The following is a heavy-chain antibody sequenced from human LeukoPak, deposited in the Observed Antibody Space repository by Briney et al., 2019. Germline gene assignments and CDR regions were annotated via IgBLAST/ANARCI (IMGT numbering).Heavy chain of an antibody. D-gene: IGHD1/OR15-1a*01. Sequence: SEALCLSCTVSGGSISGYYWSWIRQPPGKGLEWVGYIYYSGSTNYTPSPTSRGTISVDTSQNPFSLKLSSVTAADTAVYYCAREKLEQVGYGMDVWGQGTTVTLS. V-gene: IGHV4-59*01. J-gene: IGHJ6*02. CDR3: AREKLEQVGYGMDV. CDR2: IYYSGST. CDR1: GGSISGYY.